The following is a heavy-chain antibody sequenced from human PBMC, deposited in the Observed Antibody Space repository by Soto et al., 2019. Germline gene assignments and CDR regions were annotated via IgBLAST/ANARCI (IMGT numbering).Heavy chain of an antibody. J-gene: IGHJ5*02. CDR2: ISAYNGHT. D-gene: IGHD2-15*01. CDR1: DFTFSTYG. V-gene: IGHV1-18*01. Sequence: ASVKVSCKASDFTFSTYGINWVRQAPGQGLEWLGWISAYNGHTNYGQKYQGRVTMTTDTSATTAYMELRSLRSDDTAIYYCTRVYDRSCSGGNCYPGRRGFDPWGQGTLVTVS. CDR3: TRVYDRSCSGGNCYPGRRGFDP.